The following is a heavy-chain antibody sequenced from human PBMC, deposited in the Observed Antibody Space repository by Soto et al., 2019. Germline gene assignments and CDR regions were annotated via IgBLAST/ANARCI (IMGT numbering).Heavy chain of an antibody. D-gene: IGHD6-13*01. CDR1: GFTFRSYA. J-gene: IGHJ4*02. V-gene: IGHV3-23*01. Sequence: EVQLLESGGGLVQPGGSLRLSCVASGFTFRSYAMSWVRRAPGKGLEWVSAISGSGNTSYFADSVRGRFTISRDNSKDTLYLQLNNLRVDDTAEYFCAKGRGSSGNADYWGQGTLVTVAS. CDR3: AKGRGSSGNADY. CDR2: ISGSGNTS.